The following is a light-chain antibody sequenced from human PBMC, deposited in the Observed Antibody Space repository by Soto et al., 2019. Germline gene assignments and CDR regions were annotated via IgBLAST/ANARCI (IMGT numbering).Light chain of an antibody. V-gene: IGKV1-5*03. CDR3: QQYSCLWT. CDR1: QTINNY. J-gene: IGKJ1*01. CDR2: QVA. Sequence: DIQMTQSPSTLSASVGDRVTITCRATQTINNYLAWYQQKPGKALNLLIYQVASLESGVTSRFSGSGSGTEITLTISSVQPDDFATYYGQQYSCLWTFGQGTKVEV.